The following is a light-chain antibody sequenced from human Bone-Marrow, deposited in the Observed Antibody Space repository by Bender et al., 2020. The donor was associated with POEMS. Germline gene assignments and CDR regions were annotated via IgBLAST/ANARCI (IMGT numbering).Light chain of an antibody. V-gene: IGLV2-11*01. CDR2: DVS. CDR1: SSDVGGYNY. Sequence: QSALTQPRSVSGSPGQSVTISCTGTSSDVGGYNYVSWYQYHPGKAPKVMISDVSNRPSGVPDRFSGSKSGDTASLTISGLQAEDEADYYCCSYAGSHTWVFGGGTKLTVL. J-gene: IGLJ3*02. CDR3: CSYAGSHTWV.